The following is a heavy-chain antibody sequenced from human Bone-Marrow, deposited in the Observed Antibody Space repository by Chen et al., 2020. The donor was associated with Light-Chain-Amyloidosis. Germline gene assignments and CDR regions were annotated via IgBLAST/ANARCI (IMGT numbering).Heavy chain of an antibody. CDR1: EFTFTNFW. D-gene: IGHD2-8*02. Sequence: EVQLVESGGGLVKPGGSLELSCPAPEFTFTNFWMIWVRQAPGKGLEWVANIKQDGSKNYYVDSVKGRFTISRDNAKNSLYLQMNSLRAEDTAVYYCARDRGWWTFDIWGQGTMVTVSS. J-gene: IGHJ3*02. CDR3: ARDRGWWTFDI. CDR2: IKQDGSKN. V-gene: IGHV3-7*01.